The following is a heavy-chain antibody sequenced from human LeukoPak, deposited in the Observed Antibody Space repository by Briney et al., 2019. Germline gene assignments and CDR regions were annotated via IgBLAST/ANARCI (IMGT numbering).Heavy chain of an antibody. CDR1: GGSISSSSYY. CDR2: IYYSGST. J-gene: IGHJ4*02. D-gene: IGHD3-22*01. V-gene: IGHV4-39*01. CDR3: AGGGRTRYYYDSSGYYYY. Sequence: SETLSLTCTVSGGSISSSSYYWGWIRQPPGKGLEWIGSIYYSGSTYYNPSLKSRVTISVDTSKNQFSLKLSSVTAADTAVYYCAGGGRTRYYYDSSGYYYYWGQGTLVTVSS.